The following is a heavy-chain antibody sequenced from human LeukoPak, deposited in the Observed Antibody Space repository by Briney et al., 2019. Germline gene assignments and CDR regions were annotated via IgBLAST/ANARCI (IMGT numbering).Heavy chain of an antibody. CDR2: ISWNSGSI. D-gene: IGHD1-26*01. Sequence: GGSLRLSCAASGFTFDDYAMHWVRQAPGKGLEWVSGISWNSGSIGYVDSVKGRFTISRDNAKNSLYLQMNSLRAEDTALYYCAAGATTRYFDYWGQGTLVTVSS. CDR3: AAGATTRYFDY. V-gene: IGHV3-9*01. J-gene: IGHJ4*02. CDR1: GFTFDDYA.